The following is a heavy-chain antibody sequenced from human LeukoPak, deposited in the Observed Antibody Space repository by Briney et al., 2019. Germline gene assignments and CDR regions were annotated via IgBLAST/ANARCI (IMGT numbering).Heavy chain of an antibody. CDR3: ARGSYYDFWSGYYGESNWFDP. V-gene: IGHV4-34*01. D-gene: IGHD3-3*01. CDR1: GGSFSGYY. Sequence: PSETLSLTCAVYGGSFSGYYWSWIRQPPGKGLEWIGEINHSGSTNYNPSLKSRVTISVDTSKDQFSLKLSSVTAADTAVYYYARGSYYDFWSGYYGESNWFDPWGQGTLVTVSS. J-gene: IGHJ5*02. CDR2: INHSGST.